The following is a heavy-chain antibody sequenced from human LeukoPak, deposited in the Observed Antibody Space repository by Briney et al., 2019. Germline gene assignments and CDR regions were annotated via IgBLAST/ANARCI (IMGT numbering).Heavy chain of an antibody. CDR3: AGNYYGSGSYYSEDRY. CDR1: GDSISSGSYY. CDR2: IYTSGST. J-gene: IGHJ4*02. V-gene: IGHV4-61*02. D-gene: IGHD3-10*01. Sequence: SSQTLSLTCTVSGDSISSGSYYWSWIRQPAGKGLEWIGRIYTSGSTNYNPSLKSRVTISVDTSKNQFSLKLSSVTAADTAVYYCAGNYYGSGSYYSEDRYWGQGTLVTVSS.